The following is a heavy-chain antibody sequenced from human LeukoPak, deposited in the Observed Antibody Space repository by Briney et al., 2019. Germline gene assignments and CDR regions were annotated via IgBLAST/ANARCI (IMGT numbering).Heavy chain of an antibody. D-gene: IGHD6-13*01. CDR1: GGSISSSSYY. J-gene: IGHJ4*02. CDR2: INHSGST. V-gene: IGHV4-39*07. Sequence: SETLSLTCTVSGGSISSSSYYWGWIRQAPGKGLEWIGEINHSGSTNYNPSLKSRVTISVDTSKNQFSLKLSSVTAADTAVYYCARLSSSWYVNYWGQGTLVTVSS. CDR3: ARLSSSWYVNY.